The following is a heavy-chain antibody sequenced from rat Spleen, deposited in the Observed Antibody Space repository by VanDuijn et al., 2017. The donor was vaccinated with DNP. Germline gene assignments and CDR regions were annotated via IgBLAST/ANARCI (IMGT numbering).Heavy chain of an antibody. D-gene: IGHD1-11*01. CDR1: GSSITSNY. V-gene: IGHV3-1*01. Sequence: EVQLQESGSGLVKPSQSLSLTCSVTGSSITSNYWGWIRKFPGNKMEYIGHISYSGSTNYNPSLKSRISITRDTSKNQFFLQVNSVITEDTATYYGAKMHYGIPKWGQGVMVTVSS. J-gene: IGHJ2*01. CDR3: AKMHYGIPK. CDR2: ISYSGST.